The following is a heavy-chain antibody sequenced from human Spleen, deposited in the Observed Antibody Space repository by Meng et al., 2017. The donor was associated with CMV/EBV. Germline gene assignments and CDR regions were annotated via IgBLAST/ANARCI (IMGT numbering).Heavy chain of an antibody. CDR1: GFTFSDYY. D-gene: IGHD4-23*01. CDR2: INHSGST. J-gene: IGHJ3*02. Sequence: ESLKISCAASGFTFSDYYMSWIRQAPGKGLEWIGEINHSGSTNYNPSLKSRVTISVDTSKNQFSLKLSSVTAADTAVYYCARPNYGGNFLHAFDIWGQGTMVTVSS. CDR3: ARPNYGGNFLHAFDI. V-gene: IGHV4-34*01.